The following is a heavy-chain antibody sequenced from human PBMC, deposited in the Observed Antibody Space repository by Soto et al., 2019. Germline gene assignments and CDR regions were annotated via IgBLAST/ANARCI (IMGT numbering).Heavy chain of an antibody. CDR3: ARTPFYYYGSGSYPRAFDV. CDR2: IHQEGSEQ. V-gene: IGHV3-7*04. Sequence: PGGSLRLSCAASGFTFSTYWMSWVRQAPGKGLDWVANIHQEGSEQYYVDSVKGRFTISRDNAKNSLYLQMNSLRAEDTAVYFCARTPFYYYGSGSYPRAFDVWGQGTMVTVSS. J-gene: IGHJ3*01. CDR1: GFTFSTYW. D-gene: IGHD3-10*01.